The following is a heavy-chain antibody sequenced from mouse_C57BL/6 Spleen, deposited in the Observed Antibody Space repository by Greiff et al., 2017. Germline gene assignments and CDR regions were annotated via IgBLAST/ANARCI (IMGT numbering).Heavy chain of an antibody. D-gene: IGHD1-1*01. J-gene: IGHJ2*01. CDR2: IDPEDGDT. CDR1: GFNIKDYY. Sequence: VQLQQSGAELVRPGASVKLSCTASGFNIKDYYMHWVKQRPEQGLEWIGRIDPEDGDTEYAPKFQGKATMTADTSSNTAYLQLSSLTSEDTAVYYCTRRDYDGSSYYFDYWGQGTTLTVSS. CDR3: TRRDYDGSSYYFDY. V-gene: IGHV14-1*01.